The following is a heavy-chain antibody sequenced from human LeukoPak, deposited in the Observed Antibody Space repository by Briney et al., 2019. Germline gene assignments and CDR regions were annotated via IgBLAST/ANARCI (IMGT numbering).Heavy chain of an antibody. J-gene: IGHJ4*02. D-gene: IGHD6-19*01. CDR1: GFTFSTYC. CDR2: ISDSGGTT. CDR3: AKDARRSSGWYFFDH. Sequence: PGGSLRLSCAASGFTFSTYCMSWVSQAPGKGLEWVSVISDSGGTTYYADSVKGRFTISRDNSRNTLYLQMNSLRVEDTAVYYCAKDARRSSGWYFFDHWGQGTLVTVSS. V-gene: IGHV3-23*01.